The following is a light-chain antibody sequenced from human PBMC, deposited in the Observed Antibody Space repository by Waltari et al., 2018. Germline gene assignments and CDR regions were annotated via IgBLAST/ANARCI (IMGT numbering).Light chain of an antibody. CDR2: DAS. CDR1: QSVGSF. J-gene: IGKJ2*01. V-gene: IGKV3-11*01. CDR3: QQRSNWTPHT. Sequence: EIVLTQSPATLSLSPGDTATLSCRASQSVGSFLAWYQQKPGHPPRLLIYDASNRATGFPARFRGSGSGTDFTLTISSLEAEDFAVYYCQQRSNWTPHTFGQGARLEIK.